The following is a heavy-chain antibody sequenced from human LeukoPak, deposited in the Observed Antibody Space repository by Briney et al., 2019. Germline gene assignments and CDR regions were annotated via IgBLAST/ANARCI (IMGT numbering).Heavy chain of an antibody. CDR1: GFTFSSYR. V-gene: IGHV3-21*01. J-gene: IGHJ5*01. CDR2: ISKSGGYI. CDR3: ARDSGGSNWFDS. D-gene: IGHD3-16*01. Sequence: GGSLRLSCAASGFTFSSYRMNWVRHAPGKWLEWVSSISKSGGYIYYGDSVKCRFTISRDNAKKSLYLEMNSLRAEDTAVYYCARDSGGSNWFDSWGQGTLVTVSS.